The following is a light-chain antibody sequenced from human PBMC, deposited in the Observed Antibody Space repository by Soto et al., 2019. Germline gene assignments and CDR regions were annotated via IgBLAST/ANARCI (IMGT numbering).Light chain of an antibody. CDR1: SSDVGGYNY. CDR3: SSYTSSNTLV. Sequence: QSALTQPASVSGSPGQSITISCTGTSSDVGGYNYVSWYHQEPGKAPKLVIYDVNNRPSGVSNRFSGSKSGNTASLTISGLQAEDEADYYCSSYTSSNTLVFGGGTKLTVL. J-gene: IGLJ2*01. CDR2: DVN. V-gene: IGLV2-14*01.